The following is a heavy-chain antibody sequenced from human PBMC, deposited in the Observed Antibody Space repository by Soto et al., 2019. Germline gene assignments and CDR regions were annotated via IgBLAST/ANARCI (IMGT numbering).Heavy chain of an antibody. CDR3: ARVSTVVTNSKYYYYYYGMDV. CDR1: GGSVSSGSYY. CDR2: IYYSVST. J-gene: IGHJ6*02. Sequence: SETLSLTCTVSGGSVSSGSYYWSWIRQPPGKGLEWIGYIYYSVSTNYNPSLKSRVTISVDTSKNQFSLKLSSVTAADTAVYYCARVSTVVTNSKYYYYYYGMDVWGQGTTVTVSS. D-gene: IGHD2-15*01. V-gene: IGHV4-61*01.